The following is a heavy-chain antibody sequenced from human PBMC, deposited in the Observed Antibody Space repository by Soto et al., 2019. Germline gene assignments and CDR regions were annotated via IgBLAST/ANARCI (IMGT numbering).Heavy chain of an antibody. CDR1: GFTFSSYA. D-gene: IGHD2-15*01. CDR2: IGGSGGT. V-gene: IGHV3-23*01. Sequence: EVQLLESGGGLVQPGGSLRLSCAASGFTFSSYAMSWVRLAPGKGLEWFSSIGGSGGTYYADSVKGRFTISRDSSKNMLYLHLNSLRADDTAMYYCAKGQGWSYYYDSWGQGTLVTVSS. J-gene: IGHJ4*02. CDR3: AKGQGWSYYYDS.